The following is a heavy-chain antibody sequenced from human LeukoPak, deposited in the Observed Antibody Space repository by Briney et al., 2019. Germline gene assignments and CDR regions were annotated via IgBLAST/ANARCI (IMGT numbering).Heavy chain of an antibody. D-gene: IGHD3-3*01. CDR2: IKQDGSEK. V-gene: IGHV3-7*01. CDR3: ARQQSITIFGVVIPHGYYYMDV. CDR1: GFTFSSYW. Sequence: PGGSLRLPRAASGFTFSSYWMSWVRQAPGKGLEWVANIKQDGSEKYYVDSVKGRFTISRDNAKNSLYLQMNSLRAEDTAVYYCARQQSITIFGVVIPHGYYYMDVWGKGTTVTVSS. J-gene: IGHJ6*03.